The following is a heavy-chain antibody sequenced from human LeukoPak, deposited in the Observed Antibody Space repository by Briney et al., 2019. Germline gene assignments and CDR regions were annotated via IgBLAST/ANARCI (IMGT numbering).Heavy chain of an antibody. CDR3: AKAPFSRWAKDVAGLFDY. V-gene: IGHV3-23*01. CDR1: GFTFSSYA. J-gene: IGHJ4*02. Sequence: GGSLRLSCAASGFTFSSYAMSWVRQAPGKGLEWVSAISGSGGSTYYADSVKGRFTISRDNSKNTLYLQMNSLRAEDTAVYYCAKAPFSRWAKDVAGLFDYWGQGTLVTVSS. CDR2: ISGSGGST. D-gene: IGHD6-19*01.